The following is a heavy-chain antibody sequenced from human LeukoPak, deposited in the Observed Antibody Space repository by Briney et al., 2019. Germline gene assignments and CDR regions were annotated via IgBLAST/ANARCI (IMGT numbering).Heavy chain of an antibody. CDR1: GGSLTDSSFF. D-gene: IGHD1-26*01. V-gene: IGHV4-39*01. CDR3: VRLGGSYFRHGYYFYYMDV. Sequence: AETLSLTCTVSGGSLTDSSFFWGWIRQSPGAGLEWIGKIYLDGRTNYDPSLRNRVTISVDTSKNQFSLRLTSVTAADRAVYYCVRLGGSYFRHGYYFYYMDVWGKGTTVTVSS. J-gene: IGHJ6*03. CDR2: IYLDGRT.